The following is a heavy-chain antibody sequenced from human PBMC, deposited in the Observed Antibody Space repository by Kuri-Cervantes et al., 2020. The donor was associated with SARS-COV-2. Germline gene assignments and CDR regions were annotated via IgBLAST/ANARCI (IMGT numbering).Heavy chain of an antibody. D-gene: IGHD2-8*02. J-gene: IGHJ3*02. V-gene: IGHV3-30-3*01. CDR2: ISYDGSNK. Sequence: LSLTCAASGFTFSSYAMHWVRQAPGKGLEWVAVISYDGSNKYYADSVKGRFTISRDNSKNTLYLQMNSLRAEDTAVYYCAREVLLAVGAFDIWGQGTVVTVSS. CDR1: GFTFSSYA. CDR3: AREVLLAVGAFDI.